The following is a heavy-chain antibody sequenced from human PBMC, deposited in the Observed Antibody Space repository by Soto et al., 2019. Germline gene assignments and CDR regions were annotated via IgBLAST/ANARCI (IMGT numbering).Heavy chain of an antibody. CDR3: ARLTYYYGSGSYYIDPYYYYYMDV. J-gene: IGHJ6*03. V-gene: IGHV1-8*01. D-gene: IGHD3-10*01. CDR2: MNPNSGNT. Sequence: GASVKVSWKAAGYGITRYDINWVRQATRQGLEWMGWMNPNSGNTGYAQKFQGRVTMTRNTSISTAYMELSSLRSEDTAVYYCARLTYYYGSGSYYIDPYYYYYMDVWGKGTTVTVSS. CDR1: GYGITRYD.